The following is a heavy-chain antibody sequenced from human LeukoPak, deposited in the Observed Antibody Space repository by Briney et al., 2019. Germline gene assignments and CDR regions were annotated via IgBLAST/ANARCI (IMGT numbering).Heavy chain of an antibody. V-gene: IGHV1-2*02. J-gene: IGHJ4*02. CDR3: ASRGGRTNYNFWRTYVTDFDY. Sequence: GASVKVSCKASGYTFTGYYMHWVRQAPGQGLEWMGWINPNSGGTNYAQKFQGRVTMTRDTSINTAYMDLSSLRSDDTAVYYCASRGGRTNYNFWRTYVTDFDYWGQGTLVTVSS. D-gene: IGHD3-3*01. CDR2: INPNSGGT. CDR1: GYTFTGYY.